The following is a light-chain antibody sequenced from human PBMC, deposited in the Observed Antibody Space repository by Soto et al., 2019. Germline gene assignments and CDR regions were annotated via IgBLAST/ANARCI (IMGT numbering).Light chain of an antibody. CDR2: DAS. CDR3: QQYSSWWT. Sequence: DIQMTQSPSTLSASIGDRVTITCRASESISSWLAWYQQKPGKAPKVLIFDASSLAGGVPSRFSGSGSGTEFSLTINSLQPDDFATYYRQQYSSWWTFGQGNKVEFK. V-gene: IGKV1-5*01. J-gene: IGKJ1*01. CDR1: ESISSW.